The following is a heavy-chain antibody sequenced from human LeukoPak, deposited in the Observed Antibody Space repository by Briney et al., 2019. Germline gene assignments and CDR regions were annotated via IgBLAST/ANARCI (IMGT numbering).Heavy chain of an antibody. J-gene: IGHJ4*02. CDR3: ARTYYDFWSGSRNIYYFDY. V-gene: IGHV3-7*03. CDR2: IHQDESEK. CDR1: GFTFNTYW. Sequence: GGSLRLSCAASGFTFNTYWMSWVRQAPGKELEWVANIHQDESEKYYVDSVKGRFTISRDNAKNSLYPQMNSLRAEDTAVYYCARTYYDFWSGSRNIYYFDYWGQGTLVTVSS. D-gene: IGHD3-3*01.